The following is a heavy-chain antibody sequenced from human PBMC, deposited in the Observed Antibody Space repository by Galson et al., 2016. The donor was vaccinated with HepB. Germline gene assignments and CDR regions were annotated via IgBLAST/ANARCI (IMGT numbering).Heavy chain of an antibody. J-gene: IGHJ5*02. Sequence: SLRLSCAASGFTFSDFYMAWIRQAPGKGLEWISYITGSGSYTNYADSVKGRFTISRDNANNSLFLQMSSLRAEDTAIYYCARGRALYFDPWGQGTLITVSS. CDR3: ARGRALYFDP. CDR1: GFTFSDFY. V-gene: IGHV3-11*06. D-gene: IGHD5/OR15-5a*01. CDR2: ITGSGSYT.